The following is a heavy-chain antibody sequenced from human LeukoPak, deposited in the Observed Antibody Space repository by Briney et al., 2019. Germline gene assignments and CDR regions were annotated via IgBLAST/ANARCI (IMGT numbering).Heavy chain of an antibody. CDR2: IYYSGRT. D-gene: IGHD2-2*01. J-gene: IGHJ4*02. CDR1: GGSMSSYY. CDR3: ARHVGGGSSTGFDI. V-gene: IGHV4-59*08. Sequence: PSEALSLTCTVSGGSMSSYYWSWIRQPPGKGRKWIAYIYYSGRTSYNPSLKSRVTILVDTSNNQFSLKLSSVTAADTAVYYCARHVGGGSSTGFDIWGQGTLVTVSS.